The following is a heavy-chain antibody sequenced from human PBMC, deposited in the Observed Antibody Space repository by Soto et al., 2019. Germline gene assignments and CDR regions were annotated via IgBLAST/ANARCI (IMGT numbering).Heavy chain of an antibody. J-gene: IGHJ4*02. Sequence: QVQLVQSGAEVKKPRASVKVSCKVSGHTLTELSMHWVRQAPGRGLEWMGGFDPEDGETISAQKFQGRVTMTEDTSTDSTYMELTSLRSEDTAVYYCAAGGTRWLHSPFDYWGQGTLVTISS. CDR1: GHTLTELS. CDR2: FDPEDGET. CDR3: AAGGTRWLHSPFDY. D-gene: IGHD1-1*01. V-gene: IGHV1-24*01.